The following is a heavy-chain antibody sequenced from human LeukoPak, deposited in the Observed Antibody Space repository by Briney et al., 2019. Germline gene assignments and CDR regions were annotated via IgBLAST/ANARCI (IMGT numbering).Heavy chain of an antibody. J-gene: IGHJ4*02. Sequence: PGGSLRLSCAASGVTFSRYWMHWVRQAPGKGLVWVSRINSDGSNTIYADSVKGRFTISRDNSKNTLSLQMNSLRGEDTAVYYCARGPTPGDFDFWGQGTLVTVSS. CDR3: ARGPTPGDFDF. CDR2: INSDGSNT. CDR1: GVTFSRYW. V-gene: IGHV3-74*01. D-gene: IGHD1-26*01.